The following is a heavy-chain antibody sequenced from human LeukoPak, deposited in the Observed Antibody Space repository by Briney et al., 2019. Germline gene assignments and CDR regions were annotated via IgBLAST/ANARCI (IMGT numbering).Heavy chain of an antibody. J-gene: IGHJ4*02. CDR3: ASSSSSPGGYYFDY. V-gene: IGHV4-4*07. Sequence: SETLSLTCIVSGSSISNYYWSWIRQPAGKGLEWIGRIYSSGSTNYNPSLKSRVTMSLDTSKNQFSLKLSSVTAADTAVYYCASSSSSPGGYYFDYWGQGTLVTVSS. CDR1: GSSISNYY. D-gene: IGHD6-6*01. CDR2: IYSSGST.